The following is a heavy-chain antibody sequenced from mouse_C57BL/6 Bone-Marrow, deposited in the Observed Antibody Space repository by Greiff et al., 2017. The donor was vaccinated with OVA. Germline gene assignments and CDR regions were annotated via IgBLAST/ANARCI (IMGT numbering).Heavy chain of an antibody. Sequence: VQLQQPGAELVKPGASVKLSCKASGYTFTSYWMHWVKQRPGQGLEWIGMIHPNSGSTNYNEKFKSKATLTVDKSSSTAYMQLSSLTSEDSAVYYCARDYYDNDWFAYWGQGTLVTVSA. CDR3: ARDYYDNDWFAY. V-gene: IGHV1-64*01. J-gene: IGHJ3*01. CDR1: GYTFTSYW. D-gene: IGHD2-4*01. CDR2: IHPNSGST.